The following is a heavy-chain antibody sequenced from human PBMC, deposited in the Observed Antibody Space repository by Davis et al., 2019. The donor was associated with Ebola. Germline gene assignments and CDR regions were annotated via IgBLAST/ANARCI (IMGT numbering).Heavy chain of an antibody. V-gene: IGHV3-33*03. CDR3: ARRIDY. Sequence: GESLKISCSASGFTFSRYGIHWVRQTPGKGLEWVALIWDDGSKRYYGDSVKGRFTISRDNSKDTLYLQMNSLRAEDTAVYYCARRIDYWGQGTLVTVSS. CDR2: IWDDGSKR. CDR1: GFTFSRYG. J-gene: IGHJ4*02.